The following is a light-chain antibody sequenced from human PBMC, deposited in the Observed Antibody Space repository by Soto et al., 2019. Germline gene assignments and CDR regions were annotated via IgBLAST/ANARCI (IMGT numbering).Light chain of an antibody. Sequence: QSVLTQPPSASGTPGQRVTISCSGSSPNIGGNAVNWYQQLPGTAPKVLIYSNNQRPSGVPDRFSGSKSGTSASLAISGLQSEDEADYYCQSYDSSLSALYVFGTGTKVTVL. CDR2: SNN. CDR1: SPNIGGNA. CDR3: QSYDSSLSALYV. V-gene: IGLV1-44*01. J-gene: IGLJ1*01.